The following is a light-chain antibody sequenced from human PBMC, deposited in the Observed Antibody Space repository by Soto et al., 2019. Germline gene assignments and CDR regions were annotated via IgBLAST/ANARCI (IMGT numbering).Light chain of an antibody. Sequence: DVQITQSPSSLSASVVDRVTITCRASQPISNYLNWYQQKAGEAPKVQIFGASSLQTGVPSKFSGSGYGTDFTLIINNLHPDDFATYYCQQTHAVPLTFGQGTRLEIK. CDR2: GAS. J-gene: IGKJ5*01. CDR3: QQTHAVPLT. V-gene: IGKV1-39*01. CDR1: QPISNY.